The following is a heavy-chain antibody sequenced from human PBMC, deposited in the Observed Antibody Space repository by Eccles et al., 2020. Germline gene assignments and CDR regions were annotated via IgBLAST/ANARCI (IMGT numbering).Heavy chain of an antibody. D-gene: IGHD1-1*01. CDR3: AREFGSWNVDY. Sequence: RFTISRDNSKNTLYLQMNSLRAEDTAVYYCAREFGSWNVDYGGQGTLVTV. V-gene: IGHV3-30*01. J-gene: IGHJ4*02.